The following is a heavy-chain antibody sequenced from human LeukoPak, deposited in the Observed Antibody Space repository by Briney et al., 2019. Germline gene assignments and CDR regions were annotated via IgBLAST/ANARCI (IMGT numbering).Heavy chain of an antibody. V-gene: IGHV4-39*07. J-gene: IGHJ5*02. D-gene: IGHD2-21*02. CDR1: GGSISSYY. Sequence: SETLSLTCTVSGGSISSYYWSWIRQPPGKGLEWIGSIYYSGSTYYNPSLKSRVTISVDTSKNQFSLKLSSVTAADTAVYYCAGRSIVVVTAIHGWFDPWGQGTLVTVSS. CDR3: AGRSIVVVTAIHGWFDP. CDR2: IYYSGST.